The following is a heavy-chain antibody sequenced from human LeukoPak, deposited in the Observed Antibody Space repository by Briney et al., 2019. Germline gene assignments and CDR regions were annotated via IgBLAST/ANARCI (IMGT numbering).Heavy chain of an antibody. CDR2: INHSGST. V-gene: IGHV4-34*01. D-gene: IGHD3-22*01. CDR1: GGSFSGYY. CDR3: ARGETYYYDSSGYYLED. J-gene: IGHJ4*02. Sequence: TETLSLTCAVYGGSFSGYYWSWIRQPPGKGLEWIGEINHSGSTNYNPSLKSRVTISVDTSKNQLSLKLSSVTAADTAVYYCARGETYYYDSSGYYLEDWGQGTLVTVSS.